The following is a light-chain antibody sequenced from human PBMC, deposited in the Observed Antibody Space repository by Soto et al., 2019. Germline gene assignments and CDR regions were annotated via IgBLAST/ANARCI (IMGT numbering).Light chain of an antibody. CDR1: QGIRNY. CDR2: AAS. J-gene: IGKJ4*01. Sequence: DIQMTQSPSSLSASVGDRVTISCRARQGIRNYVAWYQQRPGKVPKLLIYAASTLQSGVPSRFSGSGSGTDFTLTISSLQPEDVATYYCQKYNSVPSFGGGTKVEIK. V-gene: IGKV1-27*01. CDR3: QKYNSVPS.